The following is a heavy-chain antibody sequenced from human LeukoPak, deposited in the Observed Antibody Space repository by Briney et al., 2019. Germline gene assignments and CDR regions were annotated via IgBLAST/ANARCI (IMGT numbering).Heavy chain of an antibody. D-gene: IGHD5-24*01. J-gene: IGHJ5*02. Sequence: PGGSLRLFCAASGFSFSRAWMSWVRQAPGKGLEWVGRIKSKADGGTIDYAAPVKARFAISRDDSKNMLYLQMNRLTTQDTAVYYCSTYRNYPLSWGQGTLVTLS. CDR3: STYRNYPLS. CDR1: GFSFSRAW. V-gene: IGHV3-15*01. CDR2: IKSKADGGTI.